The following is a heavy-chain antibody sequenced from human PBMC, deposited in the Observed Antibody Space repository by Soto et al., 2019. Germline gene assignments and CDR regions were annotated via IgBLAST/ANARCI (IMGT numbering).Heavy chain of an antibody. Sequence: SETLSLTRTVSGGSISSYYWIWIRQPPGKGLEWIGYISYSGSTNYNPSLKSRPTISVDTSKNQFSLKLRSVTAADTAVYYCARASPYGDYALDYWGQGTLVTVSS. CDR2: ISYSGST. CDR3: ARASPYGDYALDY. CDR1: GGSISSYY. D-gene: IGHD4-17*01. J-gene: IGHJ4*02. V-gene: IGHV4-59*01.